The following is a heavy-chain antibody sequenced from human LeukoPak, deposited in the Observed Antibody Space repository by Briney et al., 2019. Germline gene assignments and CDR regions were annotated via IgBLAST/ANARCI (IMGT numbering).Heavy chain of an antibody. Sequence: SGTLSLTCAVYGGSFSGYYLSWIRPPPGKGLEWIGEINHSGSTNYNPSLKSRVTISVDTSKNQFSLKLSSVTAADTAVYYCARGAVEMGHDYWGQGTLVTVSS. CDR3: ARGAVEMGHDY. CDR2: INHSGST. D-gene: IGHD5-24*01. J-gene: IGHJ4*02. CDR1: GGSFSGYY. V-gene: IGHV4-34*01.